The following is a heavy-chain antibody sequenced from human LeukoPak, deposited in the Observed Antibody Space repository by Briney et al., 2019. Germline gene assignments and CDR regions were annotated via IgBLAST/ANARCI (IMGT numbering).Heavy chain of an antibody. D-gene: IGHD1-14*01. V-gene: IGHV4-39*01. CDR1: LGSTSGVTSY. Sequence: SQTLSLTCTVSLGSTSGVTSYWGWVRQPPGKGLEWIGTIYYSGSTYYNPSLKSRVTISVDTSKNQFSLKLSSVTAADTAVYYCARRGRTRTDPFDYWGQGTLVTVSS. CDR3: ARRGRTRTDPFDY. J-gene: IGHJ4*02. CDR2: IYYSGST.